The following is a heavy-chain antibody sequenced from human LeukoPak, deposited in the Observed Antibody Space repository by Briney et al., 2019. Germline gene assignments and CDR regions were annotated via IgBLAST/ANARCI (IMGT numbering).Heavy chain of an antibody. CDR1: GGSISSGDYY. J-gene: IGHJ6*02. Sequence: PSETLSLTCTVFGGSISSGDYYWSWIRQPPGKGLEWIGYIYYSGSTYYNPSLKSRVTISVDTSKNQFSLKLSSVTAADTAVYYCARDIVVVPAAIGYGMDVWGQGTTVTVSS. CDR2: IYYSGST. D-gene: IGHD2-2*01. CDR3: ARDIVVVPAAIGYGMDV. V-gene: IGHV4-30-4*01.